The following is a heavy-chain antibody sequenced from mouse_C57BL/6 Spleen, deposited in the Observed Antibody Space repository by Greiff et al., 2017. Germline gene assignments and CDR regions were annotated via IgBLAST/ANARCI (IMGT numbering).Heavy chain of an antibody. CDR2: INPNNGGT. V-gene: IGHV1-26*01. CDR3: ARWAYYYGSSYLFAY. Sequence: VQLQQSGPELVKPGASVKISCKASGYTFTDYYMNWVKQSHGKSLEWIGDINPNNGGTSYNQKFKGKATLTVDKSSSTAYMELRSLTSEDSAVYYCARWAYYYGSSYLFAYWGQGTLVTVSA. J-gene: IGHJ3*01. CDR1: GYTFTDYY. D-gene: IGHD1-1*01.